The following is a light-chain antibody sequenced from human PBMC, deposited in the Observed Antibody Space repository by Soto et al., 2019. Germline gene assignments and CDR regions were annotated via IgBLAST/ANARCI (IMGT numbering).Light chain of an antibody. J-gene: IGKJ3*01. Sequence: DIQMTQSPSSLSASVGDRVTITCQASQDISNYLNWYQQKPGKAPKLLIYDASNLETGAPSRFSGSGSGRDFTFTLSSRQREDIAAFYCQQYDNLITFGPGNKVDIQ. CDR3: QQYDNLIT. CDR2: DAS. V-gene: IGKV1-33*01. CDR1: QDISNY.